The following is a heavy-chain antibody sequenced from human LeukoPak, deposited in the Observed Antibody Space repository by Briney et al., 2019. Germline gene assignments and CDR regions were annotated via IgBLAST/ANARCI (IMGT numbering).Heavy chain of an antibody. CDR2: IIPILGIA. D-gene: IGHD3-22*01. Sequence: ASVKVSCKASGGTFSSYAISWVRQAPGQGLEWMGRIIPILGIANYAQKFQGRVMITTDESTSTAYMELSSLRSEDTAVYYCARGGGSSGYYLDYWGQGTLVTVSS. J-gene: IGHJ4*02. V-gene: IGHV1-69*04. CDR3: ARGGGSSGYYLDY. CDR1: GGTFSSYA.